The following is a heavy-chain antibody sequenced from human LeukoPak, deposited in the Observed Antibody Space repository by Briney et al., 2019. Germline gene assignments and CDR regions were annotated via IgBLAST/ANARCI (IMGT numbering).Heavy chain of an antibody. CDR1: GYTFTAYY. J-gene: IGHJ2*01. V-gene: IGHV1-2*02. CDR2: INPNSGGT. D-gene: IGHD6-13*01. CDR3: ARVEVAAALDL. Sequence: ASVKVSCKTSGYTFTAYYMHWVRQAPGQGLEWVGWINPNSGGTDYAQKFQGRVTMTRDTSISTAYMELSRLRSDDTAVYYCARVEVAAALDLWGRGTLVTVSS.